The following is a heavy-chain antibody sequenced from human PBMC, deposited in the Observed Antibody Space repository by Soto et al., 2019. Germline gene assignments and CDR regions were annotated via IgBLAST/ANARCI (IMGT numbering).Heavy chain of an antibody. Sequence: EVQLLESGGGLIQPGGPLRLSCAASGFPFSTYAMPWARQSPGKGLERVAFITSSGGPTYYADSVRGRFTISRDNSKNTLYLQMDSLRVEDTARYYCVKGGGLDDWGQGTLVTVSS. D-gene: IGHD6-19*01. J-gene: IGHJ4*02. CDR3: VKGGGLDD. CDR1: GFPFSTYA. CDR2: ITSSGGPT. V-gene: IGHV3-23*01.